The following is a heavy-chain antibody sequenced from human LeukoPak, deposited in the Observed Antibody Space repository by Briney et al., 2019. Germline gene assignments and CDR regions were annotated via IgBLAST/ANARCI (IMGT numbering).Heavy chain of an antibody. CDR2: INNDGSII. CDR3: ARGPSVLGAIDN. D-gene: IGHD3-10*01. CDR1: GFIFSRYW. Sequence: GGSLRLSCAASGFIFSRYWMHWVHQAPGKELVWVSRINNDGSIINTADSVKGRFTISRDNAKDMLYLQMDSLRAEDTAIYYCARGPSVLGAIDNWGQGTLVAVSS. V-gene: IGHV3-74*01. J-gene: IGHJ4*02.